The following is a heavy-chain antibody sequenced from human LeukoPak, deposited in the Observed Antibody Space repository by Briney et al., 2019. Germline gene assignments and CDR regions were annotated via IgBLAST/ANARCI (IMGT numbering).Heavy chain of an antibody. Sequence: GGSLRLSCAASGFTFSSYGMHWVRQASGKGLEWVAVIWYDGSNKYYADSVKGRFTISRDNSKNTLYLQMNSLRAEDTAVYYCAKEGSSDAFDIWGQGTMVTVSS. D-gene: IGHD6-6*01. J-gene: IGHJ3*02. CDR1: GFTFSSYG. V-gene: IGHV3-33*06. CDR2: IWYDGSNK. CDR3: AKEGSSDAFDI.